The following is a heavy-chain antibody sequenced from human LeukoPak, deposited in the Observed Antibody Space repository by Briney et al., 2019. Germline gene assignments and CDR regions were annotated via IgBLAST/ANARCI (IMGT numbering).Heavy chain of an antibody. CDR2: INHSGST. D-gene: IGHD3-3*01. CDR1: GGSFSGYY. CDR3: ASKALYDFWSGPDY. Sequence: SETLSLTCAVYGGSFSGYYWSWLRQPPGKGLEWIGEINHSGSTNYNPSLKSRVTISVGTSKNQFSLKLSSVTAADTAVYYCASKALYDFWSGPDYWGQGTLVTVSS. V-gene: IGHV4-34*01. J-gene: IGHJ4*02.